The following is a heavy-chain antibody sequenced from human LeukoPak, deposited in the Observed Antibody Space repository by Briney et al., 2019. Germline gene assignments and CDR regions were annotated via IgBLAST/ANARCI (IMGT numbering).Heavy chain of an antibody. CDR1: GFIFSSYA. V-gene: IGHV3-23*01. Sequence: GGSLRLSCAASGFIFSSYAMSWVRQAPGKGLEWVSGISGSGGRTYYRDSVKGRFAISRDGSKDTLYLQMNSLRAEDTAVYFCARDGVLMNRKFYFDSWGQGTLVTVFS. J-gene: IGHJ4*02. CDR2: ISGSGGRT. CDR3: ARDGVLMNRKFYFDS. D-gene: IGHD3-10*01.